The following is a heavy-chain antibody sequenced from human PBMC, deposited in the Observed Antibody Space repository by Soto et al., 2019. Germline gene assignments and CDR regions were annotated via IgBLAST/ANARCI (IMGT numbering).Heavy chain of an antibody. D-gene: IGHD3-10*01. CDR3: ARLAHLSLYGSGSYSYFDS. Sequence: GGSLRLSCKTSGYSFTSYWIAWVRQMPGKGLEWMAIIYPGDSGTRYSPSFEGQVTISVDKSISTAFLQWSSLEAADTAIYYCARLAHLSLYGSGSYSYFDSWGQGTQVTVSS. CDR2: IYPGDSGT. CDR1: GYSFTSYW. J-gene: IGHJ4*02. V-gene: IGHV5-51*01.